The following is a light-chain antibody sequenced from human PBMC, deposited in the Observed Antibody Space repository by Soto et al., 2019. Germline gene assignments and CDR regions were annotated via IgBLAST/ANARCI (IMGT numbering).Light chain of an antibody. J-gene: IGLJ1*01. Sequence: QSALTQPRSVSGSPGQSVTISCTGTISDVGGYNYVSWYQQHPGKAPKLMIYDVRKRPSGVPARFSGSKSGNTASLTISGLQAEDEADYYCCSYAGRYTYVFGTGTKLTVL. V-gene: IGLV2-11*01. CDR2: DVR. CDR3: CSYAGRYTYV. CDR1: ISDVGGYNY.